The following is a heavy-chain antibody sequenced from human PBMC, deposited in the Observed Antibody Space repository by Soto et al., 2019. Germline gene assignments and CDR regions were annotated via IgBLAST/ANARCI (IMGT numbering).Heavy chain of an antibody. CDR3: ARAPRGNYGYPSYFDY. Sequence: PSETLSLTCAVSGGTISSGGYSWSLIRQPPGKGLEWIGYMYHSGSTNYNPSLKSRVTISVDTSKNQFSLKLSSVTAADTAVYYCARAPRGNYGYPSYFDYWGQGTLVTVSS. CDR1: GGTISSGGYS. D-gene: IGHD3-10*01. J-gene: IGHJ4*02. V-gene: IGHV4-30-2*01. CDR2: MYHSGST.